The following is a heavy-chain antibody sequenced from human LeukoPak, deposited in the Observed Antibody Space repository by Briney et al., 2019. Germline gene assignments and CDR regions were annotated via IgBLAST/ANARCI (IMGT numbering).Heavy chain of an antibody. CDR2: ISDSGGNT. D-gene: IGHD3-22*01. V-gene: IGHV3-23*01. J-gene: IGHJ4*02. CDR3: AKDHPSYYDSSGYDY. Sequence: GGSLRLSCAASGLTFSSYAMNWVRQAPGKGLEWVSTISDSGGNTYYADSVKGRFTISRDNSKNTLYLQMNSLRAEDTAVYYCAKDHPSYYDSSGYDYWGQGTLVTVSS. CDR1: GLTFSSYA.